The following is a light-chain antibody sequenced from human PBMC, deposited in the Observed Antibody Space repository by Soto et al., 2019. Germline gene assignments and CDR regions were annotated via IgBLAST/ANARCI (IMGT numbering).Light chain of an antibody. Sequence: EIVLTQSPGTLSLSPGERATLSCRASQSVTSSYLAWYQQKPGQAPRLLIYGASIRGTGIPDRFSGSGSGTDFTLTISRLEPEDFAVYYCQQYGSSSSWTFGQGTKVEIK. V-gene: IGKV3-20*01. CDR3: QQYGSSSSWT. CDR1: QSVTSSY. CDR2: GAS. J-gene: IGKJ1*01.